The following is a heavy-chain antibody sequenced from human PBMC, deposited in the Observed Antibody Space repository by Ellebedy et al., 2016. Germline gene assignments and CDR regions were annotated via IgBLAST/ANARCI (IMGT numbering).Heavy chain of an antibody. CDR1: GFTYSNDW. CDR3: TTVYRYNYDSV. CDR2: IKSKTDGGAS. D-gene: IGHD5-18*01. V-gene: IGHV3-15*01. J-gene: IGHJ4*02. Sequence: GESLKISCAAAGFTYSNDWMNLVRQAPGKGQEWVGRIKSKTDGGASDYAAPVKGRFTISRDDSKNTLYLQMNSLKTEDTAVYFCTTVYRYNYDSVWGQGTLVTASS.